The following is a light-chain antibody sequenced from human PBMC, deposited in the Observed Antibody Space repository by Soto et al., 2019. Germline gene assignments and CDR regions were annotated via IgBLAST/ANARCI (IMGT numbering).Light chain of an antibody. V-gene: IGKV1-5*03. Sequence: DIQMTQSPSTLSASVVDRVTITCRASQSISSWLAWYQQKPGKAPKLLIYKASGLQSGVPSRFSGSGSGTEFTLTISSLQPDDLATYYCQQYNIFTWTFGQGTKVKIK. CDR3: QQYNIFTWT. J-gene: IGKJ1*01. CDR1: QSISSW. CDR2: KAS.